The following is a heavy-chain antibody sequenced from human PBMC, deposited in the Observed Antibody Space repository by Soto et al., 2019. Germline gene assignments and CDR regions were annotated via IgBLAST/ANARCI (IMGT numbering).Heavy chain of an antibody. Sequence: SETLSLTCTLSGASITYGGYSWSWIRQPPGKDLEWLGYISHLESTFYNPSFQSRLTLSIDRSKNQFSLKLASMTAADTAVYYCASGGGYDTFDYWGQGTLVTVSS. CDR2: ISHLEST. J-gene: IGHJ4*02. CDR1: GASITYGGYS. D-gene: IGHD5-12*01. CDR3: ASGGGYDTFDY. V-gene: IGHV4-30-2*01.